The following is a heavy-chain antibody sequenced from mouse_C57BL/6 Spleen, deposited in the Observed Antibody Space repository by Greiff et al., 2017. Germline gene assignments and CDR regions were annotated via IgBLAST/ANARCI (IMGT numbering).Heavy chain of an antibody. J-gene: IGHJ4*01. Sequence: QVQLKQPGAELVKPGASVKLSCKASGYTFTSYWMHWVKQRPGQGLEWIGMIHPNSGSTNYNEKFKSKATLTVDKSSSTAYMQLSSLTSEDSAVYYCARKELLRDAMDYWGQGTSVTVSS. CDR2: IHPNSGST. CDR1: GYTFTSYW. D-gene: IGHD1-1*01. CDR3: ARKELLRDAMDY. V-gene: IGHV1-64*01.